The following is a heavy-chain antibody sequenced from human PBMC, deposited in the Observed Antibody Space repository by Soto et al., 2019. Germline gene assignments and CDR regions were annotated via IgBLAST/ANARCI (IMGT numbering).Heavy chain of an antibody. D-gene: IGHD2-2*01. Sequence: XYYWGWIRQPPGKGLEWIGSIYYSGSTYYNPSLKSRVTISVDTSKNQFSLKLSSVTAADTAVYYCARGIVVVPAAMRSGWFDPWGQGTLVTVSS. CDR2: IYYSGST. J-gene: IGHJ5*02. CDR1: XYY. V-gene: IGHV4-39*01. CDR3: ARGIVVVPAAMRSGWFDP.